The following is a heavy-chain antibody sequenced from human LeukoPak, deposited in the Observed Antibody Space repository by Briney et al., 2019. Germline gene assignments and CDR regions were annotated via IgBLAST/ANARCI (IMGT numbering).Heavy chain of an antibody. CDR2: IIPILGIA. Sequence: GASVKVSCKASGGTFSSYAISWVRQAPGQGLEWMGRIIPILGIANYAQKFQGRVTITADKSTSTAYMELSSLRSEDTAVYYCASAWFAPNGVYYYYGMDVWGQGTTVTVSS. D-gene: IGHD2-8*01. CDR1: GGTFSSYA. V-gene: IGHV1-69*04. J-gene: IGHJ6*02. CDR3: ASAWFAPNGVYYYYGMDV.